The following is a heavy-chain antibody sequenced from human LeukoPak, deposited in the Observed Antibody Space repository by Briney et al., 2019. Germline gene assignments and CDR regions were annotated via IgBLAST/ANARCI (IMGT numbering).Heavy chain of an antibody. V-gene: IGHV4-59*01. CDR2: IYYSGST. CDR3: ARHLWLGEYYFDY. J-gene: IGHJ4*02. D-gene: IGHD3-10*01. CDR1: GGSISSYY. Sequence: SETLSLTCTVSGGSISSYYWSWIRQPPGKGLEWIGYIYYSGSTNYNPSLKGRVTISVDTSKNQFSLKLSSVTAADTAVYYCARHLWLGEYYFDYWGQGTLVTVSS.